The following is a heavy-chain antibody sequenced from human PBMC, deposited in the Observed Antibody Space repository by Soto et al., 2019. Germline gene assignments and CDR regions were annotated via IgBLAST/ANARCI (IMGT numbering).Heavy chain of an antibody. D-gene: IGHD4-4*01. J-gene: IGHJ6*02. V-gene: IGHV3-30*18. CDR2: ISYDGSNK. Sequence: GGSLRLSCAASGFTFSSYGMHWVRQAPGKGLEWVAVISYDGSNKYYADSVKGRFTISRDNSKNTLYLQMNSLRAEDTAVYYCAKSFLHYSNLYYYYGMDVWGQGTTVTVSS. CDR3: AKSFLHYSNLYYYYGMDV. CDR1: GFTFSSYG.